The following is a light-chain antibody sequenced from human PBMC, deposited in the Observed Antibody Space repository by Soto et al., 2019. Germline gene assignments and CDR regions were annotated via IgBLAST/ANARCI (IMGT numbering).Light chain of an antibody. J-gene: IGKJ1*01. Sequence: SHWPLSHSSLSASVGDRVTITCRASQSISNYLSWYQQTPGKAPNLLIYAASSLQSGVPARFSGSGSGTDFTLTISSLQPEDFATYYCPQSYITPRTFGQGTKVDIK. V-gene: IGKV1-39*01. CDR2: AAS. CDR3: PQSYITPRT. CDR1: QSISNY.